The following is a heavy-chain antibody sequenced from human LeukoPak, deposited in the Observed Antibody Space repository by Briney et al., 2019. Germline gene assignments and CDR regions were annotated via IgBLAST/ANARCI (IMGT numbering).Heavy chain of an antibody. D-gene: IGHD1-26*01. V-gene: IGHV4-28*01. CDR1: GDSISRSDW. Sequence: SSDALSLTCAVSGDSISRSDWWAWIRQPPGKGLEWLGNIYYSGRTYHNPSLQTRVIMSVDSSKNQFSLRLDSVTAADTAVYYCVKTRSGTYYGDSFDVWGQGKLVIVSS. CDR2: IYYSGRT. J-gene: IGHJ3*01. CDR3: VKTRSGTYYGDSFDV.